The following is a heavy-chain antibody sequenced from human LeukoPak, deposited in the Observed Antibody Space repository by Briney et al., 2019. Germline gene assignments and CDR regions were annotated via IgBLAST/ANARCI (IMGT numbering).Heavy chain of an antibody. J-gene: IGHJ2*01. CDR3: ARADYYDSSITQEYFDL. CDR2: IYYSGST. D-gene: IGHD3-22*01. Sequence: SETLSLTCTVSGGSISSYYWSWIRQPPGKGLEWIGYIYYSGSTNYNPSLKSRVTISVDTSKNQFSLKLSSVTAADTAVYYCARADYYDSSITQEYFDLWGRGTLVTVSS. V-gene: IGHV4-59*01. CDR1: GGSISSYY.